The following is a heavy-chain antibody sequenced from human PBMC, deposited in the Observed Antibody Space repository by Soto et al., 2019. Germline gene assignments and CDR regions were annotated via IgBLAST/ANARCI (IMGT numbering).Heavy chain of an antibody. V-gene: IGHV3-23*01. D-gene: IGHD1-26*01. CDR1: GFTFSDYA. J-gene: IGHJ4*02. CDR2: FSGSGTAT. CDR3: SKRAKTSIVGTTKYFDY. Sequence: EVQLLESGGGLAQPGGSLRLSCAASGFTFSDYAMSWVRQAPGKGLEWVSTFSGSGTATNYADSVKGRFTMFRSNSKTTLFLQMNSLNAEDTGVYYCSKRAKTSIVGTTKYFDYWCQGTLLTVSS.